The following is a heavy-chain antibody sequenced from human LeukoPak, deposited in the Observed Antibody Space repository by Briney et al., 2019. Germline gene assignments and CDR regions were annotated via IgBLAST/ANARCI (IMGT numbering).Heavy chain of an antibody. CDR2: INHSGST. V-gene: IGHV4-34*01. J-gene: IGHJ6*04. Sequence: SETLSLTCAVYGGSFSGYYWSWIRQPPGKGLEWIGEINHSGSTNYNPSLKSRVTISVDTSKNQFSLKLSSVTAADTAVYYCARGNFGVVRRGALDVWAKGPRSPSPQ. CDR3: ARGNFGVVRRGALDV. CDR1: GGSFSGYY. D-gene: IGHD3-3*01.